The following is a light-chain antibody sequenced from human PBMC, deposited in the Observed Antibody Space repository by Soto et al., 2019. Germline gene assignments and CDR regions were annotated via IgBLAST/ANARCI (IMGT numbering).Light chain of an antibody. Sequence: QSALTQPASVSGSPGQSITISCTGTSSDIGGYNIVSWYQQHPGKAPKLMIYEVTKRPSGVSNRFSGSKSANTASLTISGLQAEDEADYYCCSYAASSTPVVFGGGTKVTVL. J-gene: IGLJ2*01. CDR3: CSYAASSTPVV. CDR2: EVT. CDR1: SSDIGGYNI. V-gene: IGLV2-23*02.